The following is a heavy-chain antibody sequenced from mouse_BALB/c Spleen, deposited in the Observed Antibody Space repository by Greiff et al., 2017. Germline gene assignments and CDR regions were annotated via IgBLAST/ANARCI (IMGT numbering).Heavy chain of an antibody. CDR1: GYAFSSYW. CDR2: IYPGDGDT. D-gene: IGHD2-4*01. V-gene: IGHV1-80*01. CDR3: ARYDYDEGFAY. Sequence: QVQLQQSGAELVRPGSSVKISCKASGYAFSSYWMNWVKQRPGQGLEWIGQIYPGDGDTNYNGKFKGKATLTADKSSSTAYMQLSSLTSEDSAVYFCARYDYDEGFAYWGQGTLVTVSA. J-gene: IGHJ3*01.